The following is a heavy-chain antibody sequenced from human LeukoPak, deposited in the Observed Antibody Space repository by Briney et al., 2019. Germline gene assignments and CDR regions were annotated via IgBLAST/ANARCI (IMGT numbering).Heavy chain of an antibody. Sequence: GGSLRLSCAASGFTFSSYWMHWVRQAPGKGLVWVSRINGDGSSTNYADSVKGRFTISRDTAKNTLYLQVNSLRAEDTAVYYCARGPNYYDSTGMSDWGQGTLVTVSS. V-gene: IGHV3-74*01. CDR3: ARGPNYYDSTGMSD. CDR1: GFTFSSYW. CDR2: INGDGSST. J-gene: IGHJ4*02. D-gene: IGHD3-22*01.